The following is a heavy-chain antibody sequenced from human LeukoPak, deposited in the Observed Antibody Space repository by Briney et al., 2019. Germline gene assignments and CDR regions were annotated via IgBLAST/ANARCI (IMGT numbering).Heavy chain of an antibody. CDR3: ARDHRLTGLDY. CDR2: IYTSGST. D-gene: IGHD7-27*01. V-gene: IGHV4-4*07. Sequence: SETLSLTCTVSGGSISSYYWSWIRQPAGKGLEWIARIYTSGSTNYNPSLKSRVTMSVDTSKNQFPLKLSSVTAADTALYYCARDHRLTGLDYWGQGTLVTVSS. CDR1: GGSISSYY. J-gene: IGHJ4*02.